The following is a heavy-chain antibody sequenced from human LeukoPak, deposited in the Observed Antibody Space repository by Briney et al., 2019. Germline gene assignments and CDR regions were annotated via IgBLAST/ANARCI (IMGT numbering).Heavy chain of an antibody. CDR3: ARGPSYFQH. Sequence: SETLSLTCTVSGGSIRSSYYYWGWIRQPPGKGLEWIGSIYDSGSTYYNPSLKSRVTISVDTSKNQFSLKLNSVTAADTAVYYCARGPSYFQHWGQGTLVTVSS. J-gene: IGHJ1*01. CDR1: GGSIRSSYYY. V-gene: IGHV4-39*01. CDR2: IYDSGST.